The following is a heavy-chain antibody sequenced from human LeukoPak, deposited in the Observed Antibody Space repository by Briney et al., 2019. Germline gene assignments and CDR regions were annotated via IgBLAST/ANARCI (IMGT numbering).Heavy chain of an antibody. D-gene: IGHD7-27*01. CDR1: GFTFSSNW. CDR3: ARESVPLGPDY. CDR2: IKQDGSEK. V-gene: IGHV3-7*03. Sequence: GGSLRLSCAASGFTFSSNWMSWVRQAPGKGLEWVANIKQDGSEKYYVDSVKGRFTISRDNAKNSLYLQMNSLRAEDTAVYYCARESVPLGPDYWGQGTLVTVSS. J-gene: IGHJ4*02.